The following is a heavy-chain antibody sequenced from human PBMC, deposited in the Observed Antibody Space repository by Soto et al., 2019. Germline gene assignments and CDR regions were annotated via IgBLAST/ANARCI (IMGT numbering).Heavy chain of an antibody. CDR1: GFTFSGSA. D-gene: IGHD3-3*01. Sequence: EVQLVESGGGLVQPGGSLKLSCAASGFTFSGSAIHWVRQASGKGLEWVGRIRDKVNKYATAYAASVTGRFTISRDDSKNMAYLQMNSLKTDDTAVSYCGYDFWSGYYSVGQTSGMDVWGQGTTVTVSS. CDR3: GYDFWSGYYSVGQTSGMDV. V-gene: IGHV3-73*02. J-gene: IGHJ6*02. CDR2: IRDKVNKYAT.